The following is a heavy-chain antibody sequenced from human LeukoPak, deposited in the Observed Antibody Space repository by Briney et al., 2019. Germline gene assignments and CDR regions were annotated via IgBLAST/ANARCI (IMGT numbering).Heavy chain of an antibody. J-gene: IGHJ3*02. CDR2: INHSGST. CDR1: GGSFSGYY. D-gene: IGHD2/OR15-2a*01. Sequence: SETLSLTCAVYGGSFSGYYWSWIRQPPGKGLEWIGEINHSGSTNYNPSLKSRVTISEDTSKNRFSLKLSSVTAADTAVYYCARIGFLDAFDIWGQGTMVTVSS. CDR3: ARIGFLDAFDI. V-gene: IGHV4-34*01.